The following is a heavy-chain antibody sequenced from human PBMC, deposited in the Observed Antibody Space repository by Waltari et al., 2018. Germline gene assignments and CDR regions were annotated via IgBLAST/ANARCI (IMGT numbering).Heavy chain of an antibody. D-gene: IGHD1-20*01. CDR1: GDSISRDTYW. CDR2: VYTGGSI. CDR3: ARGRITNSNAFDP. Sequence: QVQLQESGPGLVAPSQTLSLTCTVFGDSISRDTYWWARIRQPAGKGLECIGRVYTGGSIDYNPSLRSRLTISVDSPKNQFSLKLTSVTAADTAVYYCARGRITNSNAFDPWGQGTLVIVSS. J-gene: IGHJ5*02. V-gene: IGHV4-61*02.